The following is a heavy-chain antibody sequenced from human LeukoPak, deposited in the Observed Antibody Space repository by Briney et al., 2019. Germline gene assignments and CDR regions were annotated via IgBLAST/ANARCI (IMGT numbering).Heavy chain of an antibody. Sequence: ASVKVSCKASGYTFTSYAISWVRQAPGQGLEWMGWISAYNGNTNYAQKLQGRVTMTTDTSTSTAYMELRSLRSDDTAVYYCARDQPHTTYYDSPPTPYYYYGMDVWGQGTTVTVSS. V-gene: IGHV1-18*01. CDR3: ARDQPHTTYYDSPPTPYYYYGMDV. D-gene: IGHD3-3*01. CDR1: GYTFTSYA. J-gene: IGHJ6*02. CDR2: ISAYNGNT.